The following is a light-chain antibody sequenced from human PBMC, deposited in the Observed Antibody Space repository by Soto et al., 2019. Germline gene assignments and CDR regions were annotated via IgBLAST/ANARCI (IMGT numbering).Light chain of an antibody. J-gene: IGLJ1*01. CDR3: SSYTTSNTRQIV. Sequence: QSVLTHAASVSGSPGQSITIFCTGTSSDVGGYNYVSWYQQHPGKAPKFMIYDVSNRPSGVSNRFSGSKSGNTASLTISGLQAEDEADYYCSSYTTSNTRQIVFGTGTKVTVL. V-gene: IGLV2-14*01. CDR1: SSDVGGYNY. CDR2: DVS.